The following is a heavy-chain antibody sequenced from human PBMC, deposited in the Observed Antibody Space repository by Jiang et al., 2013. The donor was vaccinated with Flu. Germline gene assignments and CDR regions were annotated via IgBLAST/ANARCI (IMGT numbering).Heavy chain of an antibody. D-gene: IGHD3-9*01. V-gene: IGHV3-23*01. CDR3: ARRFGRHDILTGFDY. CDR2: ISASGGTT. Sequence: VQLLESGGGLVQPGGSLRLSCAASGFTFNSYSMNWVRQAPGKGLEWVSAISASGGTTYYADSVKGRFIISRDNSGNTLYLQMNSLRAEDTALYFCARRFGRHDILTGFDYWGQGTLVTVSS. CDR1: GFTFNSYS. J-gene: IGHJ4*02.